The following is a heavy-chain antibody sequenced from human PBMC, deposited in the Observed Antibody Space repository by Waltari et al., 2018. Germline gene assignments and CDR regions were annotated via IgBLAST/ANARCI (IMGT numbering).Heavy chain of an antibody. Sequence: QVQLQESGPGLVKPSQTLSLTCTVSGGSISSGRYYWSWIRQPAGKGLEWIGRIYTSGSTNYNPSLKSRVTISVDTSKNQFSLKLSSVTAADTAVYYCAREGLATPDAFDIWGQGTMVTVSS. J-gene: IGHJ3*02. CDR1: GGSISSGRYY. V-gene: IGHV4-61*02. CDR2: IYTSGST. D-gene: IGHD5-12*01. CDR3: AREGLATPDAFDI.